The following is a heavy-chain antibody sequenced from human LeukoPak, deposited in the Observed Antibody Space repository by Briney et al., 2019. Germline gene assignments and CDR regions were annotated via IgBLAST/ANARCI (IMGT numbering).Heavy chain of an antibody. D-gene: IGHD6-13*01. V-gene: IGHV4-59*08. CDR1: GGSMTSYY. CDR3: ARHSYDSGWYFFGY. J-gene: IGHJ4*02. Sequence: SETLSLTCSASGGSMTSYYWCWIRQPPGKGLEWIGYIYNSGNTNYNPSLKSRAIISVDTSKKQFSLNLNYVTAADTAVYFCARHSYDSGWYFFGYWGQGILVTVSS. CDR2: IYNSGNT.